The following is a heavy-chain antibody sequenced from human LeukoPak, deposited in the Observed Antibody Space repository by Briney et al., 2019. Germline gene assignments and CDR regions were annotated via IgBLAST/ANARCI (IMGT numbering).Heavy chain of an antibody. CDR2: IYYSGST. J-gene: IGHJ5*02. D-gene: IGHD2-8*01. V-gene: IGHV4-39*01. CDR3: ARHENLMVYVIWFDP. CDR1: GGSISSSRYY. Sequence: SETLSLTCTVSGGSISSSRYYWGWIRQPPGKGLEWIGSIYYSGSTYYNPSLKSRVTISVDTSKNQFSLKLSSVTAADTAVYYCARHENLMVYVIWFDPWGQGTLVTVSS.